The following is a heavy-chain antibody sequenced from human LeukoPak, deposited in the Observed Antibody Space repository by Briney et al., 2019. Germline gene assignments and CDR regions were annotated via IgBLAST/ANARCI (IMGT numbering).Heavy chain of an antibody. J-gene: IGHJ6*02. CDR2: IKQDGSEK. V-gene: IGHV3-7*01. CDR3: ARALDYYDSSGYSRYYYYGMDV. Sequence: GGSLRLSCAASGFTFSSYGMSWVRQAPGKGLEWVANIKQDGSEKYYVDPVKGRFTISRDNAKNSLYLQMNSLRAEDTAVYYCARALDYYDSSGYSRYYYYGMDVWGQGTTVTVSS. CDR1: GFTFSSYG. D-gene: IGHD3-22*01.